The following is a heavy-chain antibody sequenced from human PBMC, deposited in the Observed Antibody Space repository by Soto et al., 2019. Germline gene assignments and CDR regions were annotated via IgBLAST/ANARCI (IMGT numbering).Heavy chain of an antibody. CDR1: GFTVSTYY. CDR2: VYSGGTT. J-gene: IGHJ4*02. CDR3: ARGRSASSDFDS. Sequence: EVQLVESGGGLVQPGGSLRLSCAASGFTVSTYYMNWVSQSPGEGLEWVPVVYSGGTTYYADSVRGRFTISRDNSKSTLFLQMNSLRAEDTAVYYCARGRSASSDFDSWGQGPLVTVSS. D-gene: IGHD3-10*01. V-gene: IGHV3-66*01.